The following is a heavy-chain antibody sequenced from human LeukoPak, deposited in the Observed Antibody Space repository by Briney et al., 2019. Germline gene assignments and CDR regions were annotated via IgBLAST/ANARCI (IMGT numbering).Heavy chain of an antibody. CDR1: GYTFTGYY. Sequence: ASVKVSCKASGYTFTGYYMHWVRQAPGQGLEWMGWINPNSGGTNYAQKFQGRVTMTRDTSISTAYMELSRLRSDDTAAYYCARDQEVEAVVVPAARGGFDPWGQGTLVTVSS. D-gene: IGHD2-2*01. CDR3: ARDQEVEAVVVPAARGGFDP. V-gene: IGHV1-2*02. CDR2: INPNSGGT. J-gene: IGHJ5*02.